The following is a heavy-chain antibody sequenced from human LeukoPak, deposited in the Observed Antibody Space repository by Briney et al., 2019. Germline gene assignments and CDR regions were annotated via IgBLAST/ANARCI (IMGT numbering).Heavy chain of an antibody. CDR2: MNPNSGNT. CDR1: GYTFTSYD. J-gene: IGHJ5*02. Sequence: ASVKVSCKASGYTFTSYDINWVRQATGQGLEWMGWMNPNSGNTGYAQKFQGRVTITTNTSISTAYMELSSLRSEDTAVYYCARGGEQLDPNWFDPWGQGTLVTVSS. D-gene: IGHD6-13*01. CDR3: ARGGEQLDPNWFDP. V-gene: IGHV1-8*03.